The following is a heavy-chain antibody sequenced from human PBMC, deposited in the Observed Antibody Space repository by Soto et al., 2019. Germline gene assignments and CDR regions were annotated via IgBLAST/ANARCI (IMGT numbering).Heavy chain of an antibody. CDR3: ARDESLYYYGSGRDY. J-gene: IGHJ4*02. CDR1: GCTFTGYY. Sequence: AAVKVSCKAGGCTFTGYYMHWVRQAPGQGLEWMGWINPNSGGTNYAQKFQGRVTMTRDTSISTAYMELSRLRSDDTAVYYCARDESLYYYGSGRDYWGQGTLVTVSS. CDR2: INPNSGGT. V-gene: IGHV1-2*02. D-gene: IGHD3-10*01.